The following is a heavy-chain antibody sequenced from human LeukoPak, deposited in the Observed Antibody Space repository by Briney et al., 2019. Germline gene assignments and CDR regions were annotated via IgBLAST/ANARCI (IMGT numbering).Heavy chain of an antibody. V-gene: IGHV4-39*07. CDR3: ARDFGGYSTYNWFDP. D-gene: IGHD2-8*01. CDR2: IYYSGST. Sequence: SETLSLTCTVSGGSISSSSYYWGWIRQPPGKGLEWIGSIYYSGSTYYNPSLKSRVTISVDTSKNQFSLKLSSVTAADTAMYYCARDFGGYSTYNWFDPWGQGTLVTVSS. J-gene: IGHJ5*02. CDR1: GGSISSSSYY.